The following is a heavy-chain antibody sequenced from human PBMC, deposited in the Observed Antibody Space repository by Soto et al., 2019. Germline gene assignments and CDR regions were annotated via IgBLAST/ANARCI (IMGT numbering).Heavy chain of an antibody. D-gene: IGHD4-17*01. V-gene: IGHV4-39*01. CDR3: ARQRPDYDFDY. CDR2: IYYSGST. J-gene: IGHJ4*02. Sequence: QLQLQESGPGLVKPSETLSLTCTVSGGSISSSSYYWGWIRQPPGKGLEWIGSIYYSGSTYYNPSLMSRVTISVDTSKNQFSLKLSSVTAADTAVYYCARQRPDYDFDYWGQGTLVTVSS. CDR1: GGSISSSSYY.